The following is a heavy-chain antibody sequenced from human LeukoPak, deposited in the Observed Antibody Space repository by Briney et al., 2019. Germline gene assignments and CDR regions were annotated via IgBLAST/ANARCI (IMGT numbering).Heavy chain of an antibody. CDR2: IYTSGST. CDR1: GGSISSGSYY. V-gene: IGHV4-61*02. Sequence: PSQTLSLTCTVPGGSISSGSYYWGWIRQPAGKGLEWIGRIYTSGSTNYNPSLKSRVTISVDTSKNQFSLKLSSVTAADTAVYYCARSWIGITGTRRAFDYWGQGTLVTVSS. CDR3: ARSWIGITGTRRAFDY. J-gene: IGHJ4*02. D-gene: IGHD1-20*01.